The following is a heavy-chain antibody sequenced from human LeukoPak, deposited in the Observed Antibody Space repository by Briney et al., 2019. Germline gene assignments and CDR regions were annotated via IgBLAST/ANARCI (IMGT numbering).Heavy chain of an antibody. CDR3: ARGNGRYFGRTRSAENWFDP. Sequence: SETLSLTCTVSGGSISNYHWNWIRQSPGKGLEWIGHIYYSGSTNYNPSLGSRVTISVDTSKNRFSLKLTSVTAADTAVYYCARGNGRYFGRTRSAENWFDPWGQGTLVTVSP. CDR2: IYYSGST. CDR1: GGSISNYH. D-gene: IGHD6-13*01. J-gene: IGHJ5*02. V-gene: IGHV4-59*01.